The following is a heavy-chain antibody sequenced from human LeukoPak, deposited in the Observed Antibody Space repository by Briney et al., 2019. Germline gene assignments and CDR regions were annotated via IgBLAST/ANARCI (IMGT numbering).Heavy chain of an antibody. J-gene: IGHJ4*02. CDR2: IRYDGSNK. V-gene: IGHV3-30*02. Sequence: GGSLRLSCAASGFTFSSYGMHWARQAPGKGLEWVAFIRYDGSNKYYADSVKGRFTISRDNSKNTLYLQMNSLRAEDTAVYYCAKEGIAAAGFDYWGQGTLVTVSS. D-gene: IGHD6-13*01. CDR3: AKEGIAAAGFDY. CDR1: GFTFSSYG.